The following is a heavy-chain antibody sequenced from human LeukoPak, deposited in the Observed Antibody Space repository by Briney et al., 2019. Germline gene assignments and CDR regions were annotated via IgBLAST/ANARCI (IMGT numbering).Heavy chain of an antibody. V-gene: IGHV3-23*01. D-gene: IGHD5-12*01. CDR2: IGSSGVST. CDR1: GLTFSTYA. J-gene: IGHJ4*02. CDR3: ARTRTYSGYDWDY. Sequence: WGSLRLSCAAAGLTFSTYAMFSVHQAPGKGLEWVSTIGSSGVSTYYSDSVKGRFTISRDNSKNTLYLQMNSLGADDTAEYYCARTRTYSGYDWDYWGQGSLVSVSS.